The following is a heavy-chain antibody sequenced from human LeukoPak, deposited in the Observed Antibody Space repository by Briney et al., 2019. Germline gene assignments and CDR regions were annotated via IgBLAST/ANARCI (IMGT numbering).Heavy chain of an antibody. CDR3: ARDSVRGYGGKRSPAFDI. V-gene: IGHV4-59*01. Sequence: SETLSLTCTVSGGSISSYYWSWIRQPPGKGLEWIGYIYYSGSTNYNPSLKSRVTISVDTSKNQFSLKLSSVTAADTAVYYCARDSVRGYGGKRSPAFDIWGQGTMVTVSS. CDR1: GGSISSYY. CDR2: IYYSGST. J-gene: IGHJ3*02. D-gene: IGHD4-23*01.